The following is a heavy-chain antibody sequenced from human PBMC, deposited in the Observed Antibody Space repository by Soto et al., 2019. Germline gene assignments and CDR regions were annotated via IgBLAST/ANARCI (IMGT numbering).Heavy chain of an antibody. D-gene: IGHD2-2*02. V-gene: IGHV3-30-3*01. Sequence: PGGSLRLSCAASGFTFSSYAMHWVRQAPGKGLEWVAVISYDGSNKYYADSVKGRFTISRDNSKNTLYLQMNSLRAEDTAVYYCARDAIGHNDAFDIWGQGTMVTVSS. J-gene: IGHJ3*02. CDR2: ISYDGSNK. CDR1: GFTFSSYA. CDR3: ARDAIGHNDAFDI.